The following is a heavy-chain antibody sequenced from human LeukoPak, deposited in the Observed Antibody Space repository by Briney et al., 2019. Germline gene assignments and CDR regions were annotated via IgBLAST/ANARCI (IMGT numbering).Heavy chain of an antibody. CDR1: GFTFSDHY. D-gene: IGHD5-18*01. J-gene: IGHJ6*02. CDR3: ARDPISYGPYYYYGMDV. CDR2: SRDKTKSYTT. V-gene: IGHV3-72*01. Sequence: GGSLRLSCAASGFTFSDHYMDWVRQAPGKGLEWVGRSRDKTKSYTTEYAASVKGRFTISRDDSKNSLYLQMNSLRAEDTAVYYCARDPISYGPYYYYGMDVWGQGTTVTVSS.